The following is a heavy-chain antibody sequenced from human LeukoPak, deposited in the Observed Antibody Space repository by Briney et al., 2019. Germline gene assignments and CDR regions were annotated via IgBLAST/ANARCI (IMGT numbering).Heavy chain of an antibody. CDR3: TTVAGDNPWS. CDR2: IKSKTDGGAT. CDR1: GVTFSDIW. V-gene: IGHV3-15*01. J-gene: IGHJ5*02. Sequence: GGSLRLSCAASGVTFSDIWMSWVRQAPGQGLESVGRIKSKTDGGATDYAAPVKGRFTISRDDSKNTLYLQMNSLKIEDTAVYYCTTVAGDNPWSWGQGALVTVSS. D-gene: IGHD6-19*01.